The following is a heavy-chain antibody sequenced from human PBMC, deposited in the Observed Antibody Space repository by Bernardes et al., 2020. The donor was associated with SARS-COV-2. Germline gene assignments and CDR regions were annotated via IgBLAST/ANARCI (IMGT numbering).Heavy chain of an antibody. CDR2: IIPLFGTT. D-gene: IGHD3-10*01. CDR3: AYYWADY. CDR1: GNTFTSYA. J-gene: IGHJ4*02. V-gene: IGHV1-69*13. Sequence: SVKVSCKTSGNTFTSYAVIWVRQAPGQGLECMGGIIPLFGTTNYAQNFQGRVTIAADESKNTLYLQMNSLRAEDTAVYYCAYYWADYWGQGTLVTVSS.